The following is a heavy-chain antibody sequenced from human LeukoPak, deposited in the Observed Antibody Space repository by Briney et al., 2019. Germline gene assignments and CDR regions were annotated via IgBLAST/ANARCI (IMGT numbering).Heavy chain of an antibody. V-gene: IGHV1-2*02. CDR1: GYTFTGYY. J-gene: IGHJ6*03. D-gene: IGHD6-13*01. CDR3: ARGEAAAVLYYYYMDV. CDR2: INPNSGGT. Sequence: PRASVKVSCKASGYTFTGYYMHWVRQAPGQGLEWMGWINPNSGGTNYAQKFQGRVTMTRDTSISTAYMELSRLRSDDTAVYYCARGEAAAVLYYYYMDVWGKGTTVTVSS.